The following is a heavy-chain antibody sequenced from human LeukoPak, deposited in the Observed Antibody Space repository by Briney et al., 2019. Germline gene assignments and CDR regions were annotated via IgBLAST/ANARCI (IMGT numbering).Heavy chain of an antibody. D-gene: IGHD4-11*01. V-gene: IGHV3-43D*04. J-gene: IGHJ5*02. CDR2: ISWDGGST. CDR1: GFTFDDYA. Sequence: GGSLRLSCAASGFTFDDYAMHWVRQAPGKGLEWVSLISWDGGSTYYADSVKGRFTISRDNSNNSLYLQMNSLRAEDTALYYCAKDDYMNWFDPWGQGTLVTVSS. CDR3: AKDDYMNWFDP.